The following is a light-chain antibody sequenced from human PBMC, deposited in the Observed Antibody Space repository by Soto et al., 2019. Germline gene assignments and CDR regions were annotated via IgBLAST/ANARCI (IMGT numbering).Light chain of an antibody. CDR3: QQYNIYPWT. J-gene: IGKJ1*01. CDR1: QSVSSN. V-gene: IGKV3-15*01. CDR2: GAS. Sequence: EIVMTQSPVTLSLSPGEGATVSCRSSQSVSSNLAWYQQKPGQAPRLLIYGASTRATGIPARFSGSGSGTDFTLTISSLQPDDFATYYCQQYNIYPWTFGQGTKVDIK.